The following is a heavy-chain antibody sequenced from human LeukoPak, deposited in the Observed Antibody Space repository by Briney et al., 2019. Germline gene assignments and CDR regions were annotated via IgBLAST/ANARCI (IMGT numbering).Heavy chain of an antibody. CDR2: IKSKTDGGTT. CDR1: GFTFSGCG. J-gene: IGHJ4*02. V-gene: IGHV3-15*01. CDR3: TTEDIVLMVYAI. Sequence: GGSLRLSCAASGFTFSGCGMHWVRQAPGKGLEWGGRIKSKTDGGTTDYAAPVKGRFTISRDDSKNTLYLQMNSLKTEDTAVYYCTTEDIVLMVYAIWGQGTLVTVSS. D-gene: IGHD2-8*01.